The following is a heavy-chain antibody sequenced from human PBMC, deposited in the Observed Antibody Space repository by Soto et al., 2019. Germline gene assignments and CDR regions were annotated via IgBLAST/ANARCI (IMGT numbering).Heavy chain of an antibody. CDR3: ARTPGGAPSDYYFDF. Sequence: QVQLQESGPRLVKPSATLSLTCTVSGGAINSGDYYWTWIRHHPGEGLEWIGYINYSGNTYYDPSLKSRLTISVDTSKNQFSLRLDSVTAADTAIYYCARTPGGAPSDYYFDFWGLGTLVTVSS. V-gene: IGHV4-31*03. CDR1: GGAINSGDYY. J-gene: IGHJ4*02. CDR2: INYSGNT. D-gene: IGHD4-17*01.